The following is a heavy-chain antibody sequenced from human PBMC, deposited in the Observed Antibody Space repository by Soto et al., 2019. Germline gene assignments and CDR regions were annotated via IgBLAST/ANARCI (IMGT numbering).Heavy chain of an antibody. CDR3: ARHPPSGSTTWAESFDI. V-gene: IGHV4-39*01. D-gene: IGHD6-13*01. Sequence: QLQLQESGPGLVQPSETLSLTCTVSGGSISTSSYYWDWVRQPPGKGLEWIGNVYYSGNNHYNPSLESRVPMSIXXAXKLXSLRVSCLTAADTAIYFCARHPPSGSTTWAESFDIWGQGTMVTVSS. J-gene: IGHJ3*02. CDR2: VYYSGNN. CDR1: GGSISTSSYY.